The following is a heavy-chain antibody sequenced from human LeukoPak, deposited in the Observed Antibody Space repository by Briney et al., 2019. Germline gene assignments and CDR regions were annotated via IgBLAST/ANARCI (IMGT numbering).Heavy chain of an antibody. CDR3: ARDDILTGSRGTFYYYMDV. V-gene: IGHV3-48*03. J-gene: IGHJ6*03. Sequence: QTGGSLRLSCAASGFTFSSYEMNWVRQAPGKGLEWVSYISSSGSTIYYADSVKGRFTISRDNAKNSLYLQMNSLRAEDTAVYYCARDDILTGSRGTFYYYMDVWGKGTTVTVSS. CDR1: GFTFSSYE. CDR2: ISSSGSTI. D-gene: IGHD3-9*01.